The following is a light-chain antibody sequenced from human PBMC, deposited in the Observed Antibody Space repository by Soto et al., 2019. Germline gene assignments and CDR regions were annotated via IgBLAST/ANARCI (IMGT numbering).Light chain of an antibody. V-gene: IGKV1-9*01. J-gene: IGKJ4*01. CDR3: QHPDSPLT. Sequence: DFQLTQSPSFLSTSVGDRVTITCRASQGISSSLAWYQQKPGKAPKLLIYAASTLQSGVPSRFSGSGSGTECTLTISSRQPEDFATYDGQHPDSPLTFGGGTKVEIK. CDR1: QGISSS. CDR2: AAS.